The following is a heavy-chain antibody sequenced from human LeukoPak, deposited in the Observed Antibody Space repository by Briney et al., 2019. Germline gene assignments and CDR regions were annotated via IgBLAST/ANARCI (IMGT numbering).Heavy chain of an antibody. D-gene: IGHD3-22*01. CDR3: ARLPKLSYYDSRNYGDS. CDR1: GSYFATYW. J-gene: IGHJ4*02. CDR2: IYPGDSNT. V-gene: IGHV5-51*01. Sequence: GASLEISYQASGSYFATYWIGWVRPVPGKGLEWMAIIYPGDSNTKYNPSFQGQATISADKSINTAYLHWSSLRASDTAMYYCARLPKLSYYDSRNYGDSWGQETLVTLSS.